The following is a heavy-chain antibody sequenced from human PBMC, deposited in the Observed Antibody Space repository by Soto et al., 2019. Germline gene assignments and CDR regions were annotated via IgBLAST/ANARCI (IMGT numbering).Heavy chain of an antibody. CDR3: ERERQMVRGNWFDP. CDR2: IYHSGST. Sequence: QVQLQESGPGLVKPSGTLSLTCAVSGGSISSSNWWSWVRQPPGKGREWIGEIYHSGSTNYNPSLKSRVTISVDKSNNQFSLKLSSVTAADTAVYYCERERQMVRGNWFDPWGQGTLVTVSS. J-gene: IGHJ5*02. D-gene: IGHD3-10*01. V-gene: IGHV4-4*02. CDR1: GGSISSSNW.